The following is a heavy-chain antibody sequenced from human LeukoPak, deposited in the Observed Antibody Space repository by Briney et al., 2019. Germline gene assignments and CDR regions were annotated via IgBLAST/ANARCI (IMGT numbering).Heavy chain of an antibody. CDR3: ARGSGSPYGMDV. CDR1: GGTFSSYA. CDR2: IIPIFGAA. D-gene: IGHD3-10*01. J-gene: IGHJ6*04. V-gene: IGHV1-69*13. Sequence: SVKVSCKASGGTFSSYAISWVRQAPGQGLEWMGGIIPIFGAANYAQKFQGRVTITADESTSTAYMELSSLRSEDTAVYYCARGSGSPYGMDVWGKGTTVTVSS.